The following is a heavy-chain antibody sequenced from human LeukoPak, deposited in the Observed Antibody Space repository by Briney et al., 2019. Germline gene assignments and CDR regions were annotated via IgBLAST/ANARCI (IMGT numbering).Heavy chain of an antibody. D-gene: IGHD2-2*01. J-gene: IGHJ4*02. CDR2: ISGSGGST. V-gene: IGHV3-23*01. CDR1: GFTFSSYA. CDR3: AKDRRKLLFLDY. Sequence: GGSLRLSCAASGFTFSSYAMSWVRQAPGKGLEWVSAISGSGGSTYYADSVKGRFTISRDKYKNTLYLQMNSRRAEDTAVYYCAKDRRKLLFLDYGGQGTLVTVSS.